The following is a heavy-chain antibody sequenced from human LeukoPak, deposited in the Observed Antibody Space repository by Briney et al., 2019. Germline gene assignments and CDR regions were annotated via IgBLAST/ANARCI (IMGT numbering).Heavy chain of an antibody. Sequence: AGGSLRLSCAASGFTFSSYAMHWVRQAPGKGLEWVAVISYDGSNKYYADSVKGRFTISRDNSKNTLYLQMDSLRAEDTAVYYCARDFWNSSGWYMIGSPYYYYYGMDVWGQGTTVTVSS. CDR1: GFTFSSYA. D-gene: IGHD6-19*01. V-gene: IGHV3-30-3*01. CDR3: ARDFWNSSGWYMIGSPYYYYYGMDV. CDR2: ISYDGSNK. J-gene: IGHJ6*02.